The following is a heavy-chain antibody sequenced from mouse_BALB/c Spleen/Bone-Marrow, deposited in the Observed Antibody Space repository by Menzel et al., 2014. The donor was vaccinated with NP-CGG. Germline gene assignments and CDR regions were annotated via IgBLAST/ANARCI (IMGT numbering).Heavy chain of an antibody. J-gene: IGHJ2*01. CDR1: GFTFXSYT. CDR3: TRDDGYYYFDY. Sequence: EVKVVESGGGLVKPGGSLKLSCAASGFTFXSYTMSWVRQTPEKRLEWVATISSGGSYTYYPDSVKGRFTISRDNAKNTLYLQMSSLKSEDTAMYYCTRDDGYYYFDYWGQGTTLTVSS. CDR2: ISSGGSYT. V-gene: IGHV5-6-4*01. D-gene: IGHD2-3*01.